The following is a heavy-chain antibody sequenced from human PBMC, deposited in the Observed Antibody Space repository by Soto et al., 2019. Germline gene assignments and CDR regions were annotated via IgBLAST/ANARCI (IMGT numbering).Heavy chain of an antibody. CDR2: ISAYNGNT. CDR1: GYTFTSYG. D-gene: IGHD3-3*01. V-gene: IGHV1-18*01. J-gene: IGHJ6*02. CDR3: ARDRITIFDRDPMDV. Sequence: ASVKVSCKASGYTFTSYGISWVRQAPGQGLEWMGWISAYNGNTKYAQRVQGRVTLTTHTSTNTAYMELRSLRSDDTAIYYCARDRITIFDRDPMDVWGQGTTVTVSS.